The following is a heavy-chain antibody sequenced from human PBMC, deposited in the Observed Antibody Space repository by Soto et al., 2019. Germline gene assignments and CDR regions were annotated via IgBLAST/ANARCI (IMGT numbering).Heavy chain of an antibody. CDR2: IKQDGSEK. V-gene: IGHV3-7*03. D-gene: IGHD3-3*01. J-gene: IGHJ6*02. CDR3: ARVKDDFWSGSTYGMDV. Sequence: PGGSLRLSCSASGFTFSSYWMSWVRQAPGKGLEWVANIKQDGSEKYYVDSVKGRFTISRDNAKNSLYLQMNSLRAEDTAMYYCARVKDDFWSGSTYGMDVWGQGTTVTVSS. CDR1: GFTFSSYW.